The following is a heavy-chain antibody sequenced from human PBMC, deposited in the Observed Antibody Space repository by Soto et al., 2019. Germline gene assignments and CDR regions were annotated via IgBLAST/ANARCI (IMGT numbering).Heavy chain of an antibody. Sequence: PSQTLSLTCAISGDSASSNSAAWNWIRQSPSRGLEWLGRTYYRSKWYNDYAVSVKSRITINPDTSKNQFSLKLSSVTAADTAVYYCARHFEYSSSSYDYWGQGTLVTVSS. V-gene: IGHV6-1*01. D-gene: IGHD6-6*01. CDR3: ARHFEYSSSSYDY. J-gene: IGHJ4*02. CDR1: GDSASSNSAA. CDR2: TYYRSKWYN.